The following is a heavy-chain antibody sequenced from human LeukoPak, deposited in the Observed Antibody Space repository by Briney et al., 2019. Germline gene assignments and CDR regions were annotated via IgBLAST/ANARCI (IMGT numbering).Heavy chain of an antibody. J-gene: IGHJ3*02. D-gene: IGHD3-10*01. CDR2: INHSGST. Sequence: KPSETLSLTCAVYGGSFSGYNWTWIRQPPGKGLEWIGEINHSGSTDYNPSLKSRVTISVDTSKNQFSLKVSSVTAADTAVYYCARWEVRLNAFEMWGQGTMVTVSS. V-gene: IGHV4-34*01. CDR3: ARWEVRLNAFEM. CDR1: GGSFSGYN.